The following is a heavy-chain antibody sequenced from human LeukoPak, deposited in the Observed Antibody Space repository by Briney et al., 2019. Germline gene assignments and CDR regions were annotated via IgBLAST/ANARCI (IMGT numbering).Heavy chain of an antibody. Sequence: PGGSLRPSCAASGFTFNNYGVHWVRQAPGKGLEWVAVIWFDGSYTYYADSVKGRFTISRDNSKNTLYLQMNSLRAEDTAVYYCARGLYYGSGSPIDYWGQGTLVTVSS. V-gene: IGHV3-33*01. D-gene: IGHD3-10*01. CDR3: ARGLYYGSGSPIDY. CDR1: GFTFNNYG. J-gene: IGHJ4*02. CDR2: IWFDGSYT.